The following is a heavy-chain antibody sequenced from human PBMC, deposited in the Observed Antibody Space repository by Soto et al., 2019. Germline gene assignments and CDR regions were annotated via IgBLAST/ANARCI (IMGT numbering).Heavy chain of an antibody. CDR1: GDSVSINSAA. V-gene: IGHV6-1*01. CDR3: ARVNWNLGYYGMDV. Sequence: PSQTLSLTCAISGDSVSINSAAWNWSRPPPSSGLEWLERTYDRSKWYNDYAVSVKRRITINPDTSKNQFSLQLNSVTPEYTAVYYCARVNWNLGYYGMDVWGQGTTVTVSS. J-gene: IGHJ6*02. CDR2: TYDRSKWYN. D-gene: IGHD1-7*01.